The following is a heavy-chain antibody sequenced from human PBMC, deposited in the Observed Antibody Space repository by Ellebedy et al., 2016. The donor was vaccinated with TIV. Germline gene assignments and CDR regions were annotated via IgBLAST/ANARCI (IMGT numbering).Heavy chain of an antibody. CDR3: SRVSGDYYFVMDV. CDR1: GGSNRSYY. V-gene: IGHV4-4*07. CDR2: IYPTGST. D-gene: IGHD1-26*01. Sequence: MPSETLSLTCTVSGGSNRSYYWSWIRQPAGKGLEWIGSIYPTGSTSYSPTLKSRITMSIDTSKNQFSLKMTSVTAADTAVYYCSRVSGDYYFVMDVWGQGTTVTVSS. J-gene: IGHJ6*02.